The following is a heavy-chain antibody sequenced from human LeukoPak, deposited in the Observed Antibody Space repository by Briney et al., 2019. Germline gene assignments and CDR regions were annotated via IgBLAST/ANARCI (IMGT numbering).Heavy chain of an antibody. CDR1: GYTLTELS. CDR2: FDPEDGET. Sequence: ASVKVSCKVSGYTLTELSMHWVRQAPGKGLEWMGGFDPEDGETIYAQKFQGRVTMTEDTSTDTAYMKLSSLRSEDTAVYYCATDQLGMAVAGTIDAFDIWGQGTMVTVSS. D-gene: IGHD6-19*01. J-gene: IGHJ3*02. CDR3: ATDQLGMAVAGTIDAFDI. V-gene: IGHV1-24*01.